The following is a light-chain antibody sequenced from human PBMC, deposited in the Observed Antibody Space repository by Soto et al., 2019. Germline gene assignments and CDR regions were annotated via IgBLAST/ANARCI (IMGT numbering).Light chain of an antibody. CDR3: QQYYSTPS. CDR2: WAS. Sequence: DIVMTQRRDSLDVSLGERATINCKSSQSVLYSSNNKNYLAWYQQKPGQPPKLLIYWASTRESGVPDRFSGSGSGTDFTLTISSLQAEDVAVYYCQQYYSTPSFGQGTKVDIK. CDR1: QSVLYSSNNKNY. V-gene: IGKV4-1*01. J-gene: IGKJ1*01.